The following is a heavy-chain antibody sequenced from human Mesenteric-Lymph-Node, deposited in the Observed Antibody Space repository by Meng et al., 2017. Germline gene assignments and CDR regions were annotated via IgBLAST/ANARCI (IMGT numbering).Heavy chain of an antibody. CDR2: MNPSSGNM. V-gene: IGHV1-8*01. CDR1: GYTFTSYD. D-gene: IGHD2-8*01. CDR3: ARGISYGPLKKYNWFDP. J-gene: IGHJ5*02. Sequence: ASVKVSCKASGYTFTSYDINWVRQATGQGLEWMGWMNPSSGNMGFAQKFQGRVTVARDTSTGTAYMELRSLRSDDTAVYYCARGISYGPLKKYNWFDPWGQGTLVTVSS.